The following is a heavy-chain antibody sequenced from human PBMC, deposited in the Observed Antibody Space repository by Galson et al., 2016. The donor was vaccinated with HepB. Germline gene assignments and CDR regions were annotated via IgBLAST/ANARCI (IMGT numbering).Heavy chain of an antibody. CDR2: ISHTGNT. V-gene: IGHV4-34*01. J-gene: IGHJ4*02. D-gene: IGHD3-16*01. CDR3: ARAHLGFSLRSHFKRPRIDF. Sequence: GTGLEWIGEISHTGNTNYNPSLKSRVSISIDTSKYQFSLKLNSVTAADAAVYYCARAHLGFSLRSHFKRPRIDFWGQGTLVTVSS.